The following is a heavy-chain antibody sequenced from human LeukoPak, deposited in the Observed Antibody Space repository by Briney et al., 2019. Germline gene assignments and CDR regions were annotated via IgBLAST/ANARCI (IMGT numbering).Heavy chain of an antibody. V-gene: IGHV1-69*05. CDR2: IIPIFGTA. CDR3: ARDGRVGSSWYYYYYMDV. D-gene: IGHD6-13*01. J-gene: IGHJ6*03. CDR1: GGTFSSYA. Sequence: SVKVSCKASGGTFSSYAISWVRQAPGQGLEWMGRIIPIFGTANYAQKFQGRVTITTDESTSTAYMELSSLRSEDTAVYYCARDGRVGSSWYYYYYMDVWGKGTTVTASS.